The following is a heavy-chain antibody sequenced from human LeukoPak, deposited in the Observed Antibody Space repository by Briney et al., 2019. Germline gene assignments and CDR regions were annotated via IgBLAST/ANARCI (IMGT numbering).Heavy chain of an antibody. CDR2: IYYTGSA. CDR1: GGSIRNFF. CDR3: ARESQEKYYFDY. J-gene: IGHJ4*01. Sequence: SETVSLICTLSGGSIRNFFWSWIRQPPGKGLEWLGYIYYTGSANYNPPLKSRVTISVDTSKNQFSLKLSSVTAADTAVYYCARESQEKYYFDYWGHGNLVTVSS. D-gene: IGHD5-24*01. V-gene: IGHV4-59*12.